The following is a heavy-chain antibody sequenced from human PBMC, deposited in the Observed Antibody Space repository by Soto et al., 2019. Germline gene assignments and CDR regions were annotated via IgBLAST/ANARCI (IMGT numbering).Heavy chain of an antibody. Sequence: QVQLQESGPGLVKPSETLSLTCTVSGGSISNVNYCWSWIRQSPDKGLEWIGHTYNGGRTSNNPSLRSRVTLSVDTSKNQFSLKLSSVRAADTAVYCCARGPSGDKVDYWGQGTLVTVSS. CDR3: ARGPSGDKVDY. CDR1: GGSISNVNYC. CDR2: TYNGGRT. J-gene: IGHJ4*02. V-gene: IGHV4-30-4*01. D-gene: IGHD7-27*01.